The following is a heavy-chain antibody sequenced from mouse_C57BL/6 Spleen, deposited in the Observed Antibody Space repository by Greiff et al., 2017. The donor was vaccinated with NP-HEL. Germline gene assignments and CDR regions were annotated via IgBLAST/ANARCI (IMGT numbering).Heavy chain of an antibody. Sequence: VQRVESGAELVRPGASVTLSCKASGYTFTDYEMHWVKQTPVHGLEWIGAIDPETGGTAYNQKFKGKAILTADKSSSTAYMELRSLTSEDSAVYYCTREGFITTVPSQAWFAYWGQGTLVTVSA. D-gene: IGHD1-1*01. CDR1: GYTFTDYE. V-gene: IGHV1-15*01. CDR2: IDPETGGT. CDR3: TREGFITTVPSQAWFAY. J-gene: IGHJ3*01.